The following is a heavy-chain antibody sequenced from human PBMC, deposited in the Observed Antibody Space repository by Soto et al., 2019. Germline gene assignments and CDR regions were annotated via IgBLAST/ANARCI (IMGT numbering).Heavy chain of an antibody. J-gene: IGHJ4*02. D-gene: IGHD3-10*01. CDR2: ISYDGSNK. CDR1: GFTFSSYG. CDR3: AKDRYGSGSYQDY. V-gene: IGHV3-30*18. Sequence: QVQLVESGGGVVQPGRSLRLSCAASGFTFSSYGMHWVRQAPGKGLEWVAVISYDGSNKYYADSVKGRFTISRDNSKNTLYLQMNSLRAEDTAVYYCAKDRYGSGSYQDYWGQGTLVTVSS.